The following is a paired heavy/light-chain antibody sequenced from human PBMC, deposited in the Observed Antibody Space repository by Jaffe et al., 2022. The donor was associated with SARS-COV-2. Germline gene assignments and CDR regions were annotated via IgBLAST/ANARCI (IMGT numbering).Heavy chain of an antibody. D-gene: IGHD4-4*01. CDR2: IKSKTDGGTT. V-gene: IGHV3-15*01. CDR3: TAFYSNYVYYYYYGMDV. CDR1: GFTFSNAW. Sequence: EVQLVESGGGLVKPGGSLRLSCAASGFTFSNAWMSWVRQAPGKGLEWVGRIKSKTDGGTTDYAAPVKGRFTISRDDSKNTLYLQMNSLKTEDTAVYYCTAFYSNYVYYYYYGMDVWGQGTTVTVSS. J-gene: IGHJ6*02.
Light chain of an antibody. CDR3: MQGTHWPYT. V-gene: IGKV2-30*01. CDR1: QSLVYSDGNTY. Sequence: DVVMTQSPLSLPVTLGQPASISCRSSQSLVYSDGNTYLNWFQQRPGQSPRRLIYKVSNRDSGVPDRFSGSGSGTDFTLKISRVEAEDVGVYYCMQGTHWPYTFGQGTKLEIK. J-gene: IGKJ2*01. CDR2: KVS.